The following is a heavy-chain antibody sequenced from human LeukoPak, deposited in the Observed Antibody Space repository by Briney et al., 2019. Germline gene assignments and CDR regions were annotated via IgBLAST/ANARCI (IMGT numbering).Heavy chain of an antibody. CDR2: ISRNGGST. Sequence: GGSLRLSCAASGFTFSTYAMYWVRQAPGKGLGYVSAISRNGGSTYYANSVKGRFTISRDSSKNTLYLQMGSLRAEDMAVYYCARGLLWFGESFPHYGMDVWGQGTTVTVSS. CDR1: GFTFSTYA. D-gene: IGHD3-10*01. J-gene: IGHJ6*02. CDR3: ARGLLWFGESFPHYGMDV. V-gene: IGHV3-64*01.